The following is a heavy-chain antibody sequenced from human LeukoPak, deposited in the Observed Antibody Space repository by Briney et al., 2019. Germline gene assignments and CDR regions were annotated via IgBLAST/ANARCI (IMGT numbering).Heavy chain of an antibody. V-gene: IGHV3-48*03. Sequence: GGSLRLSCVASEFSLSRNGMHWVRQAPGKGLEWVSYISSSGSTIYYADSVKGRFTISRDNAKNSLYLQMNGLRAEDTAVYYCARDQSGYSDYWGQGTLVTVSS. D-gene: IGHD3-3*01. CDR1: EFSLSRNG. J-gene: IGHJ4*02. CDR3: ARDQSGYSDY. CDR2: ISSSGSTI.